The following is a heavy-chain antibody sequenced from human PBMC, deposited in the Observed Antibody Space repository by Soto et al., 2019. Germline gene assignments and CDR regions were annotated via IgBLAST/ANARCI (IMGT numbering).Heavy chain of an antibody. J-gene: IGHJ5*02. CDR3: ARSLYSGSYTNWFDP. V-gene: IGHV4-59*01. CDR2: IYYSGST. Sequence: TLSLTCTASGGPISSYYWSWIRQPPGKGLEYIGYIYYSGSTNYNPSLKSRVTISVDTSKNQFSLKLSSVTAADTAVYYCARSLYSGSYTNWFDPWGQGTLVTVSS. D-gene: IGHD1-26*01. CDR1: GGPISSYY.